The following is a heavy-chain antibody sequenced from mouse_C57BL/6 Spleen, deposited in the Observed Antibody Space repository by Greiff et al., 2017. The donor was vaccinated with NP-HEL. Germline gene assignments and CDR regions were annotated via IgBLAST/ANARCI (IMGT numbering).Heavy chain of an antibody. V-gene: IGHV1-64*01. CDR1: GYTFTSYW. CDR3: ARENYYGSSYYYAMDY. J-gene: IGHJ4*01. Sequence: QVQLQQPGAELVKPGASVKLSCKASGYTFTSYWMHWVKQRPGQGLEWIGMIHPNSGSTNYNEKFKSKATLTVDKSSSTAYMQLSSLTSEDSAVYYCARENYYGSSYYYAMDYWGQGTSVTVSS. CDR2: IHPNSGST. D-gene: IGHD1-1*01.